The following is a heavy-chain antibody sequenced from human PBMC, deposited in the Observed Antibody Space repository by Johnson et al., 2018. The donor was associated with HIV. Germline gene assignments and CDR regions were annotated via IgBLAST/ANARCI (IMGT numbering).Heavy chain of an antibody. CDR2: ISFDGNNK. D-gene: IGHD6-13*01. J-gene: IGHJ3*02. Sequence: QVQLVESGGGVVQPGRSLRLSCAASGFTFSSFDMHWVRQAPGKGMDWVAVISFDGNNKYYADSVKGRFTISRDNSKNTLYLQMNSLRAEDTAVYYCAKGAAAAGPDAFDIWGQGTMVTVSS. CDR3: AKGAAAAGPDAFDI. V-gene: IGHV3-30*18. CDR1: GFTFSSFD.